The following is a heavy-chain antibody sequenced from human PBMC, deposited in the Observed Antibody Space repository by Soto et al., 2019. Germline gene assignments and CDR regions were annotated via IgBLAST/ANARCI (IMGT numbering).Heavy chain of an antibody. Sequence: PGGSLRLSCAASGFTFSSYGMHWVRQAPGKGLEWVAVIWYDGSNKYYADSVKGRFTISRDNSKNTLYLQMNSLRAEDTAVYYCAGYSGYDRYYYGMDVWGQGTTVTVSS. CDR3: AGYSGYDRYYYGMDV. CDR2: IWYDGSNK. D-gene: IGHD5-12*01. CDR1: GFTFSSYG. V-gene: IGHV3-33*01. J-gene: IGHJ6*02.